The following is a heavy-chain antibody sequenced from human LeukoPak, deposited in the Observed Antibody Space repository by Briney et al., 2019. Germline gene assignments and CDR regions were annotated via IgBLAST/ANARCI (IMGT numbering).Heavy chain of an antibody. V-gene: IGHV3-64D*06. J-gene: IGHJ4*02. D-gene: IGHD6-19*01. CDR1: GFTFSSYG. CDR2: ISSDGIR. CDR3: SAAVAGSFPG. Sequence: GGSPRLSCSASGFTFSSYGMHWVRQAPGKGLEYVSTISSDGIRYYADSVKGRFTISRDNSKNTVYLQMSSLRTEDTAVYYCSAAVAGSFPGWGQGTLVIVSS.